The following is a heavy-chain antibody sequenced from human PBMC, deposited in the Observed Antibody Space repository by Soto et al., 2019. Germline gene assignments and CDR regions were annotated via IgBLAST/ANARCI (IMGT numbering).Heavy chain of an antibody. CDR2: IYSGGST. D-gene: IGHD3-22*01. J-gene: IGHJ4*02. V-gene: IGHV3-53*01. CDR1: GFTVSSNY. Sequence: EVQLVESGGGLIQPGGSLRLSCVASGFTVSSNYMSWVPQAPGKGLEWVSVIYSGGSTYYADSVKGRFTISRDNSKNTLYLQMNSLRAEDTAVYYCARNYYDSGGGFDYWGQGTLVTVSS. CDR3: ARNYYDSGGGFDY.